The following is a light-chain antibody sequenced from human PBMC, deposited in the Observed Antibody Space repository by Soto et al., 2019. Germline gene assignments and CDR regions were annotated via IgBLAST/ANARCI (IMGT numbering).Light chain of an antibody. CDR2: EDN. V-gene: IGLV2-23*01. Sequence: QSVLTQPASVSGSPGQSITISCTGTRSDVGSYTLVSWYQQHPGRAPKLLIYEDNKRPSGVSNRFSGSKSGNTASLTISGLQADDEADYYCCSYAGSSTSWVFGGG. CDR1: RSDVGSYTL. J-gene: IGLJ3*02. CDR3: CSYAGSSTSWV.